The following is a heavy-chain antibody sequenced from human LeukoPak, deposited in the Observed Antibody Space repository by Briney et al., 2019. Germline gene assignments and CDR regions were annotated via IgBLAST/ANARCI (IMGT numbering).Heavy chain of an antibody. V-gene: IGHV4-31*03. D-gene: IGHD5-24*01. CDR3: ATSGRDGYNDFDY. Sequence: SETLSLTCTVSVSGGSISSGGSYWSWIRQRPGKGLEWIGYISYSGSTYYNPSLKSRVTISVDTSKNQFSLKLSSATAADTAVYYCATSGRDGYNDFDYWGQGTLVTVSS. CDR2: ISYSGST. J-gene: IGHJ4*02. CDR1: GGSISSGGSY.